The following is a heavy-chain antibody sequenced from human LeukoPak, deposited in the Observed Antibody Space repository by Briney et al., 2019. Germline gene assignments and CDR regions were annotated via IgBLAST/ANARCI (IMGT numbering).Heavy chain of an antibody. CDR3: ARKLSPGLSNYYYYMDV. J-gene: IGHJ6*03. CDR1: GGTFSSYA. D-gene: IGHD2-8*01. CDR2: IIPIFGTA. V-gene: IGHV1-69*05. Sequence: SVKVSCKASGGTFSSYAISWVRQAPGQGLEWMGGIIPIFGTANYAQKFQGRVTITTDESTSTAYMELSSLRSEDTAVYYCARKLSPGLSNYYYYMDVWAKGPRSPSP.